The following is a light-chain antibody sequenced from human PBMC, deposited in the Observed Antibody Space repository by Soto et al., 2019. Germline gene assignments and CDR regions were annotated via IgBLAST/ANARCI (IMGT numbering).Light chain of an antibody. CDR3: ATWDGSLPGEV. CDR2: DNN. CDR1: SSNIGAGY. V-gene: IGLV1-51*01. Sequence: QSVLTQPPSVSGAPGQRVTINCIGSSSNIGAGYVVHWYQQLPGTAPKLLIYDNNKRPSGIPDRFSGSKSGTSGTLDITGLQTGDEADYYCATWDGSLPGEVFGGGTKLTVL. J-gene: IGLJ2*01.